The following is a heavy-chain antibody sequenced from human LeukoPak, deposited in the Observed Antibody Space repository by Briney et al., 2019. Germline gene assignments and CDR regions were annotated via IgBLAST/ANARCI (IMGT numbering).Heavy chain of an antibody. J-gene: IGHJ4*02. CDR3: AKLPYYYDSSGYFLKGHFGY. Sequence: GGSLRLSCAASGFTFSSYAMSWVRQAPGKGLEWVSAISGSGGSTYYADSVKGRFTISRDNSRNTLYLQMNSLRAEDTAVYYCAKLPYYYDSSGYFLKGHFGYWGQGTLVTVSS. CDR2: ISGSGGST. CDR1: GFTFSSYA. V-gene: IGHV3-23*01. D-gene: IGHD3-22*01.